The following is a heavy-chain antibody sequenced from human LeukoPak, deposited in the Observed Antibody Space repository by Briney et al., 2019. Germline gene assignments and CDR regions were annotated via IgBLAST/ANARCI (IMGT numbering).Heavy chain of an antibody. CDR1: GYTFTSYY. V-gene: IGHV1-46*01. CDR3: ARDSSDIRSLIAH. CDR2: INPSGGST. J-gene: IGHJ1*01. Sequence: ASVKVSCKASGYTFTSYYIHWVRQAPGQGLEWMGFINPSGGSTSYPQMFQGRVTMTRNTSTSTVYMELSSLRSEDTAVYYCARDSSDIRSLIAHWGQGTLVTVSS. D-gene: IGHD2-15*01.